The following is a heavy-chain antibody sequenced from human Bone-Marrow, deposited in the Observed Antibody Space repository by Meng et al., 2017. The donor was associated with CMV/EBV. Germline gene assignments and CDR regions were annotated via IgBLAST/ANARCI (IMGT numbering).Heavy chain of an antibody. CDR1: GFTFSVYA. CDR2: IRFDGSDN. CDR3: AKGLRSRTNWPYYFVY. V-gene: IGHV3-30*02. D-gene: IGHD2-2*01. Sequence: GGSLRLSCAASGFTFSVYAMHWVRQAPGKGLEWVAFIRFDGSDNYYADSVQGRFTISRDNSNNTLYLQMSSLRAEDTAVYYCAKGLRSRTNWPYYFVYWGQGTLVTVSS. J-gene: IGHJ4*02.